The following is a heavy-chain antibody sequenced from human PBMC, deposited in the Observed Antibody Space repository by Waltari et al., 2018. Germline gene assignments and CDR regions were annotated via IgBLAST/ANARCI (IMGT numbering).Heavy chain of an antibody. CDR2: IQQNGSEK. J-gene: IGHJ5*02. CDR3: ARDLVATPP. CDR1: GFSFSRFW. Sequence: EVQLVESGGDLVQPGGSLRLSCAASGFSFSRFWMTWVRQTPGKGVGWVGNIQQNGSEKWYADSVKGRFTISRDNAMNLVYLQMNSLRVEDTAVYYCARDLVATPPWGQGTLVTVSS. D-gene: IGHD2-21*02. V-gene: IGHV3-7*01.